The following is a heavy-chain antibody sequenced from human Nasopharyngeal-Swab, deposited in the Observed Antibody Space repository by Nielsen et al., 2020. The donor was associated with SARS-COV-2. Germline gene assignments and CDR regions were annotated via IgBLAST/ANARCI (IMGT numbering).Heavy chain of an antibody. CDR1: GFTFIDYY. D-gene: IGHD5-18*01. J-gene: IGHJ5*02. V-gene: IGHV3-23*01. CDR2: ISGSGGST. CDR3: AKDSYGAAGGYWFDP. Sequence: GESLKISCAASGFTFIDYYMNWVRQAPGKGLEWVSGISGSGGSTYYADSVKGRFTISRDNSRKTLYLQMNSLRAEDAAEYYCAKDSYGAAGGYWFDPWGQGTLVTVSS.